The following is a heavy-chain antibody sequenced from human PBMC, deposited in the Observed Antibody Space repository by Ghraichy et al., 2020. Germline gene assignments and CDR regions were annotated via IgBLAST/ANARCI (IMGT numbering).Heavy chain of an antibody. D-gene: IGHD2-21*01. J-gene: IGHJ4*02. V-gene: IGHV4-59*01. CDR2: IYDSGST. CDR3: ARIVIPGRLLDADY. Sequence: GTLNISCSVSGAFISSYYLTWIRQPPGKGLEWIGNIYDSGSTHYNPSLMRRVTISIDTSKSQFSLKLRSVTAADTAVYYCARIVIPGRLLDADYWGQGTLVTVSS. CDR1: GAFISSYY.